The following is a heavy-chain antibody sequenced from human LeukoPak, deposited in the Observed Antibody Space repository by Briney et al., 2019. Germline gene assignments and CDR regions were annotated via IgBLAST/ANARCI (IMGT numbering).Heavy chain of an antibody. CDR1: GGPFSDYY. J-gene: IGHJ4*02. Sequence: PSETLSLTCAVYGGPFSDYYWSWIRQPPGKGLEWIGKINHSGRTNYSPSLKSRVTISIDTSKNQFSLKLNSMTAADTAVYYCARGEGARDGYNYEGPFYFDYWGQGTLVTVSS. V-gene: IGHV4-34*01. CDR3: ARGEGARDGYNYEGPFYFDY. CDR2: INHSGRT. D-gene: IGHD5-24*01.